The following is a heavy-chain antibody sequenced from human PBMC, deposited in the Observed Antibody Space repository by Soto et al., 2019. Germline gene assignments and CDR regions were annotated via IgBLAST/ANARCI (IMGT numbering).Heavy chain of an antibody. J-gene: IGHJ6*02. Sequence: EVQLLASGGALVQPGGSLRLSCAASGFTFSNYAMSWVRQAPGKGLEWVSGIGGSGDSTYYADSVKGRFTISRDNSKNTLFRQMNGLRDEDTAIYYCVPTSASYGLDVWGQGTTVTVSS. V-gene: IGHV3-23*01. CDR2: IGGSGDST. CDR3: VPTSASYGLDV. CDR1: GFTFSNYA.